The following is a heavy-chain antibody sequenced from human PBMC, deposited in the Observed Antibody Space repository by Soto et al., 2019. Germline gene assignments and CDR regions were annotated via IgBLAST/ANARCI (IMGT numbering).Heavy chain of an antibody. CDR1: GYTFSRYG. Sequence: ASVKVSCKASGYTFSRYGIMWVRQAPGQGLEWMGWISAYNGNTNSAEKLRGRLTMTTDASTTTAYMELRGLRSDDTAIYYCARDQGFRVVINSNWFDPWGQGTLVTVSS. J-gene: IGHJ5*02. CDR2: ISAYNGNT. CDR3: ARDQGFRVVINSNWFDP. D-gene: IGHD2-21*01. V-gene: IGHV1-18*01.